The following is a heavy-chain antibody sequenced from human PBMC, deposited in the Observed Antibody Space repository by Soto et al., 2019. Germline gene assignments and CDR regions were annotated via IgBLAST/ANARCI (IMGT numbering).Heavy chain of an antibody. J-gene: IGHJ3*02. CDR2: IDPSDSYT. V-gene: IGHV5-10-1*03. Sequence: EVQLVQSGAEVKKPGESLRISCKGSGYSFTSYWISWVRQMPGKGLEWMGRIDPSDSYTNYSPSFQGHVTISADKSISTAYLQWSSLKPSDTAMYYCARHAITIFGAVIIRPAFDIWGQGTMVTVSS. CDR1: GYSFTSYW. D-gene: IGHD3-3*01. CDR3: ARHAITIFGAVIIRPAFDI.